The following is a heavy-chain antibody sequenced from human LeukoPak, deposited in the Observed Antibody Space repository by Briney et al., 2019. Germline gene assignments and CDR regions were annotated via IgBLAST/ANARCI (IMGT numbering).Heavy chain of an antibody. V-gene: IGHV4-59*11. CDR1: GASISSHY. CDR2: IYYSGSS. J-gene: IGHJ5*02. D-gene: IGHD2-8*01. CDR3: AKGMGGKYCTNGLCYYSWFDP. Sequence: ASETLSLTCTVSGASISSHYWSWIRQPPGKGLELIGYIYYSGSSNYNPSLKSRVTISLDTSKNQFSLKLSSVTAADTAVYYCAKGMGGKYCTNGLCYYSWFDPWGQGTLVTVSS.